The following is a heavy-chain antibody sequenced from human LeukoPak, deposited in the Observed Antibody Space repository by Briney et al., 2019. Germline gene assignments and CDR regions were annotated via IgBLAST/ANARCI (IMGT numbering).Heavy chain of an antibody. D-gene: IGHD3-10*01. Sequence: GGSLRLSCAASGFSFSSYWMHWVRQVPGKGLVWVSRIKTDGSGANYADSVTGRFTISRDNVKNTLVLQMNSLRVEDTAVYYCGRDLVYGSGSLDNWGQGTLVTVSS. J-gene: IGHJ4*02. CDR2: IKTDGSGA. CDR3: GRDLVYGSGSLDN. V-gene: IGHV3-74*01. CDR1: GFSFSSYW.